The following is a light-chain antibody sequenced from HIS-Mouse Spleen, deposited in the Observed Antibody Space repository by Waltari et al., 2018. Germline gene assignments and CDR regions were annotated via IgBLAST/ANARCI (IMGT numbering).Light chain of an antibody. V-gene: IGLV2-23*01. CDR1: SSDVGSHNL. J-gene: IGLJ3*02. CDR3: CSYAGSSTWV. Sequence: QSALTQPASVSGSPGQSITISCTGTSSDVGSHNLVSWYQQHPGKAPKLMIYEGSKRPSGVFNRFSGSKSGNTASLSISGLQAEDEADYYCCSYAGSSTWVFGGGPKLTVL. CDR2: EGS.